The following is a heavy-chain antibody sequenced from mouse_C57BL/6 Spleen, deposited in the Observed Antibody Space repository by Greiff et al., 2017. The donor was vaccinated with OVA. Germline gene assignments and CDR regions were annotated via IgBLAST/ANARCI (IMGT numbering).Heavy chain of an antibody. CDR1: GFTFSDAW. CDR2: IRNKANNHAT. V-gene: IGHV6-6*01. D-gene: IGHD2-4*01. Sequence: EVMLVESGGGLVQPGGSMKLSCAASGFTFSDAWMDWVRQSPEKGLEWVAEIRNKANNHATYYAESVKGRFTISRDDSKSSVYLQMNSLRAEDTGIYYCTKYYDYDEGDYYAMDYWGQGTSVTVSS. J-gene: IGHJ4*01. CDR3: TKYYDYDEGDYYAMDY.